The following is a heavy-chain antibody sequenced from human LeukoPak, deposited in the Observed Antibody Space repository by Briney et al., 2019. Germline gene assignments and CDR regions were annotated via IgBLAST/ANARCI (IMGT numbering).Heavy chain of an antibody. V-gene: IGHV4-59*12. D-gene: IGHD1-26*01. CDR2: IYYNGNT. J-gene: IGHJ4*02. CDR3: SRESGAFCPFGY. CDR1: GGSIGGYY. Sequence: PSETLSLTCTVSGGSIGGYYWTWIRQPPGKGLEWIGFIYYNGNTFYNPSLESRVTMSLDTSKNKFSLKLKSVTAADTAIYYCSRESGAFCPFGYWGQGTLVIVPS.